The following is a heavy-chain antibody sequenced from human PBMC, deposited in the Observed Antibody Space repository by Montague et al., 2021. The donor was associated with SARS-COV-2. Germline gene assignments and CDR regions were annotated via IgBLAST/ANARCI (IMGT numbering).Heavy chain of an antibody. CDR1: GFTFSQYD. D-gene: IGHD3-10*01. CDR3: GRGVRYFGSGGWSFYYYGVDV. J-gene: IGHJ6*02. CDR2: IGKAGDT. Sequence: SLRLSCAASGFTFSQYDMHWVRQVTGKGLEWVSGIGKAGDTHYPSTVKGRFTVSREDAKNSLYLQMNSLRAGDTAVYYCGRGVRYFGSGGWSFYYYGVDVWGQGTTVTVSS. V-gene: IGHV3-13*01.